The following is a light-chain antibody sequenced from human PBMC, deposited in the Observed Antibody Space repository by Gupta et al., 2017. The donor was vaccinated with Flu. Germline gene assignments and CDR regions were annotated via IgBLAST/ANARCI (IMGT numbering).Light chain of an antibody. CDR1: QSLVYSDGNTY. CDR2: KAS. V-gene: IGKV2-30*01. Sequence: REQPATNSCSSRQSLVYSDGNTYLNWFRQRPGQSPRLLIYKASKRDSGVPDRFSGSGSDTDFTLEISRVEAEDVGVYYCRQGKRFPYTFGQGTKLEIK. CDR3: RQGKRFPYT. J-gene: IGKJ2*01.